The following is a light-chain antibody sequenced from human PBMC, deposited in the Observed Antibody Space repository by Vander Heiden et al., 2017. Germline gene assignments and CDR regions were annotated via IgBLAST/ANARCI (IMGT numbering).Light chain of an antibody. V-gene: IGLV2-8*01. CDR1: SSDVGGYNY. J-gene: IGLJ1*01. CDR2: EVS. CDR3: SSYGGSNNFYV. Sequence: QSALTQPPPASGSPGPSISISCTGASSDVGGYNYVSWYQQHPGKAPKLMIYEVSKRPSGVPDRFSASKSGNTASLTVTGLQAEDEADYYCSSYGGSNNFYVFGTGTKVTVL.